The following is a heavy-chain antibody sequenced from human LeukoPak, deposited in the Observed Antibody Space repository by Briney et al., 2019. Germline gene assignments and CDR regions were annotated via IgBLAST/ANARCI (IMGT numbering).Heavy chain of an antibody. CDR1: GYSINSGYY. J-gene: IGHJ4*02. V-gene: IGHV4-38-2*02. CDR3: ARDSETHYHDY. D-gene: IGHD3-3*01. Sequence: PSETLSLTCTVSGYSINSGYYWGWIRQPPGKGLEWIGSIYYSGSTYYNPSLKSRVTISVDTSKNQFSLKLSSVTAADTAVYYCARDSETHYHDYWGQGTLVTVSS. CDR2: IYYSGST.